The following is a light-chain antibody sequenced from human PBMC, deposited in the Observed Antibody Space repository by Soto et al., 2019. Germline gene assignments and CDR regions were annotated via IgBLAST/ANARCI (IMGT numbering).Light chain of an antibody. CDR3: QQSSGSSVT. Sequence: DIQLTQSPSSLSASVGDRVSIACRPSQNIGPYLNWYQQKPGKAPKLLIYATSGLQSGVPSRFSGSESGTEFTLTISILEPEDFATYYCQQSSGSSVTFGQGTKVEVK. V-gene: IGKV1-39*01. CDR1: QNIGPY. J-gene: IGKJ1*01. CDR2: ATS.